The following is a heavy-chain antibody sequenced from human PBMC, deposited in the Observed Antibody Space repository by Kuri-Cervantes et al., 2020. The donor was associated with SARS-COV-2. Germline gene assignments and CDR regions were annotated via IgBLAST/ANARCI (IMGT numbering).Heavy chain of an antibody. J-gene: IGHJ6*04. D-gene: IGHD3-16*01. CDR2: ISSGSYIT. CDR3: AKSGSSSSSYVSRLDV. Sequence: GESLKISCAASGFAFNSYSMVWVREAPGKGLEWVAAISSGSYITHYADSVKGRFTISRDDSKNTLHLQMDSLRGEDTAVYYCAKSGSSSSSYVSRLDVWGKGTTVTVSS. V-gene: IGHV3-23*01. CDR1: GFAFNSYS.